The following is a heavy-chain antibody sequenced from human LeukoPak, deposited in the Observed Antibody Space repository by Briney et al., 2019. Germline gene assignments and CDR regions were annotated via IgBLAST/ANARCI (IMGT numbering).Heavy chain of an antibody. V-gene: IGHV3-23*01. D-gene: IGHD3-3*01. CDR3: AKVLRLDAFDI. CDR1: GFTFSSYA. Sequence: GGSLGLSCAASGFTFSSYAMSWVRQAPGKGLEWVSTISGSGGGTYYADSVKGRFTISRDNSKNTLYLQMNSLRAEDTAVYYCAKVLRLDAFDIWGQGTMVTVSS. J-gene: IGHJ3*02. CDR2: ISGSGGGT.